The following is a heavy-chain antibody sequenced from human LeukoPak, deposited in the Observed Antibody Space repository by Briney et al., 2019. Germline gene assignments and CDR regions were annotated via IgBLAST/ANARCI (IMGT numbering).Heavy chain of an antibody. V-gene: IGHV5-51*01. CDR1: GRSFTSYW. J-gene: IGHJ1*01. D-gene: IGHD1-26*01. CDR3: ASPGQWELRH. CDR2: IYPGDSDT. Sequence: GESLKISCKGSGRSFTSYWIGWVRQMPGKGLEWMGIIYPGDSDTRYRPSFQGQVTISVDKSISTAYLHWSSLKASDTAIYYCASPGQWELRHWGQGTLVTVSS.